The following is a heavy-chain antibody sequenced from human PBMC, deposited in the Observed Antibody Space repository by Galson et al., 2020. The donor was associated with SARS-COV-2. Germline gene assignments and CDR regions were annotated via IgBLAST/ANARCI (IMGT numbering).Heavy chain of an antibody. D-gene: IGHD6-19*01. CDR1: GFTFSSYG. CDR3: ASSARGVAGAVDY. J-gene: IGHJ4*02. Sequence: GGSLRLSCAASGFTFSSYGMHWVRQAPGKGLEWVAVIWYDGNNKYYADSVKGRFTISRDNSKNTLYLQMNSLRAEDTAVYYCASSARGVAGAVDYWGQGTLVTVSS. CDR2: IWYDGNNK. V-gene: IGHV3-33*01.